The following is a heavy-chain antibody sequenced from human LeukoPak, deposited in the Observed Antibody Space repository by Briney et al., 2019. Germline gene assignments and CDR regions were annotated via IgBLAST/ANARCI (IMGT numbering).Heavy chain of an antibody. V-gene: IGHV3-21*01. CDR2: ISSSSSYI. CDR3: ARDSGGIVGATTPFDY. J-gene: IGHJ4*02. CDR1: GFTFSSYS. D-gene: IGHD1-26*01. Sequence: GGSLRLSCVASGFTFSSYSMNWVRQAPGKGLEWVSSISSSSSYIYYADSVKGRFTISRDNAKNSLYLQMNSLRAEDTAVYYCARDSGGIVGATTPFDYWGQGTLVTVSS.